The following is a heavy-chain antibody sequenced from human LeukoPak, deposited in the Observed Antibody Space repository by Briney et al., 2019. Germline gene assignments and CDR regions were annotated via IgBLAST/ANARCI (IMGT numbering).Heavy chain of an antibody. CDR2: IDPSDSYT. V-gene: IGHV5-10-1*01. J-gene: IGHJ4*02. D-gene: IGHD2-15*01. CDR1: GYSFTSYW. Sequence: GESLKISCKGSGYSFTSYWISWVRQMPGKGLEWMERIDPSDSYTNYSPSFQGHVTISADKSISTAYLQWSSLKASDTAMYYCARPPNCSGGSCYSSDYWGQGTLVTVSS. CDR3: ARPPNCSGGSCYSSDY.